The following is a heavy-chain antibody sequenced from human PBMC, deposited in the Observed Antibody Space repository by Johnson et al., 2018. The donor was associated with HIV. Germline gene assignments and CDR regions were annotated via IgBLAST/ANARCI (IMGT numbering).Heavy chain of an antibody. V-gene: IGHV3-48*01. Sequence: VQLVESGGGVVQPGRSLRLSRAASGFTFSSYGIHWVRQAPGKGLEWVSCISGSGDTKSYADSVKGRFTISRDNSKNTLYLQMNSLRAEDTAVYYCARAEGDYYDGGGWGPDAFDIWGQGTMVTVSS. CDR3: ARAEGDYYDGGGWGPDAFDI. D-gene: IGHD3-22*01. CDR1: GFTFSSYG. J-gene: IGHJ3*02. CDR2: ISGSGDTK.